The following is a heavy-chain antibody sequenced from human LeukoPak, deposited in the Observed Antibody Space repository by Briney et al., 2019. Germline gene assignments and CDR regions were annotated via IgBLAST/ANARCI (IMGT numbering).Heavy chain of an antibody. V-gene: IGHV4-4*02. Sequence: SETLSLTCAVSGVSISSSNWWSWVRQPPRKGLEWIGEIYHSGSTNYNPSLKSRVTISVDKSKNQFSLKLSSVTAADTAVYYCARDMGYCSGGSCYPNWFDPWGQGTLVTVSS. CDR3: ARDMGYCSGGSCYPNWFDP. CDR2: IYHSGST. CDR1: GVSISSSNW. J-gene: IGHJ5*02. D-gene: IGHD2-15*01.